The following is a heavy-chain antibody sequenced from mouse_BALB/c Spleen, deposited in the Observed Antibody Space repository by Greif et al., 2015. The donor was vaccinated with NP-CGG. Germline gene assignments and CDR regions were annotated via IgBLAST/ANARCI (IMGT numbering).Heavy chain of an antibody. J-gene: IGHJ1*01. CDR2: IWSGGST. CDR3: ASSMITTYFDV. V-gene: IGHV2-2*02. CDR1: GFSLTSYG. D-gene: IGHD2-4*01. Sequence: QVQLKESGPGLVQPSQSLSITCTVSGFSLTSYGVHWVRQSPGKGLEWLGVIWSGGSTDYNAAFISRLSISKDNSKSQVFFKMNSLQANDAAIYYCASSMITTYFDVWGAGTTVTVSS.